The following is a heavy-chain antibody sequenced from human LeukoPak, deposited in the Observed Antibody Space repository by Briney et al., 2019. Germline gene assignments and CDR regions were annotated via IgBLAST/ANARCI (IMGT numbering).Heavy chain of an antibody. Sequence: PGGSLRLSCTASGFTFGDYAMSWVRQAPGKGLEWVAFIRYDGSNKYYADSVKGRFTISRDNSKNTLYLQMNSLRAEDTAVYYCAKDTGGWYWGQGTLVTVSS. CDR1: GFTFGDYA. CDR3: AKDTGGWY. D-gene: IGHD6-19*01. V-gene: IGHV3-30*02. J-gene: IGHJ4*02. CDR2: IRYDGSNK.